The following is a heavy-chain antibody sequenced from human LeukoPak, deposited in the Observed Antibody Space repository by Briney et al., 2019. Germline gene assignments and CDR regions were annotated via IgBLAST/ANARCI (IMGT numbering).Heavy chain of an antibody. CDR3: ARRGNGVVSDAFDI. D-gene: IGHD2-21*01. CDR1: GFTFSSYS. V-gene: IGHV3-21*01. Sequence: GGSLRLSCAASGFTFSSYSMNWVRQAPGKGLEWVSSISSGSSYIYYANSVKGRFTISRDNAKNSLYLQMNSLRAEDTAVYYCARRGNGVVSDAFDIWGQGTMVTVSS. CDR2: ISSGSSYI. J-gene: IGHJ3*02.